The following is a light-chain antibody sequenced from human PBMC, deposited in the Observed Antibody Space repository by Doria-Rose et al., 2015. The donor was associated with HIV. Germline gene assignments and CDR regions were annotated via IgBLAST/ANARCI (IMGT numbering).Light chain of an antibody. CDR2: DGS. CDR3: HQYGTSWT. Sequence: TQSPGTLSLSPGERATLSCWASQSFSSTYLAWYQQKPGQAPSLLIYDGSTRATGIPDRFSASGPGTDFTLTINRLEPEDFALYYCHQYGTSWTFGQGTKVEI. CDR1: QSFSSTY. J-gene: IGKJ1*01. V-gene: IGKV3-20*01.